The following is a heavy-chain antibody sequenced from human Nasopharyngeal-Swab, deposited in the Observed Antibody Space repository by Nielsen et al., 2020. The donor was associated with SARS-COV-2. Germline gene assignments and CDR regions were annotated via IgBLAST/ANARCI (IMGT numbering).Heavy chain of an antibody. CDR2: ISSSGSTI. D-gene: IGHD3-10*01. Sequence: GGSLRLSCAASGFTFSDYYMSWIRQAPGKGLEWVSYISSSGSTIYYADSVKGRFTISRDNAKNSLYLQMNSLRAEDTAVYYCARRQRITMVRGVRAWFDPWGQGALVTVS. CDR3: ARRQRITMVRGVRAWFDP. J-gene: IGHJ5*02. CDR1: GFTFSDYY. V-gene: IGHV3-11*01.